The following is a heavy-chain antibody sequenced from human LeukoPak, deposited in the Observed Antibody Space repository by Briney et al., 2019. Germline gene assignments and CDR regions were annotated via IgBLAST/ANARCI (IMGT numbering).Heavy chain of an antibody. D-gene: IGHD3-16*01. CDR2: IYYSGNT. V-gene: IGHV4-31*03. J-gene: IGHJ3*01. CDR3: ARRGRFGGRDGGEGFDL. CDR1: GGSISTVGYY. Sequence: PSETLSLTCTVSGGSISTVGYYWSWIRQHPGEGLEWIEYIYYSGNTNFNPSLKSRVAMSVDTSKNQFSLRLSSVTAADTAVYYCARRGRFGGRDGGEGFDLWGQGTMVTVSS.